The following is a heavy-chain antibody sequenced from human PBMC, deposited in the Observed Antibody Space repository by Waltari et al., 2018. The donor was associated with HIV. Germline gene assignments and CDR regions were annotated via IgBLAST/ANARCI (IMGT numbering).Heavy chain of an antibody. Sequence: DVHLVETGGGLVQPGGSLRLSCAASGFIFNNYWMHWVRQVPGKGLVWVSRVNSDGNTTTYADAVKGRFTVSGDNAKNTLYLQMNSLRAEDTAIYYCVRQYNISRYFDYWGQGTLVTVSS. V-gene: IGHV3-74*01. D-gene: IGHD3-3*02. CDR1: GFIFNNYW. CDR3: VRQYNISRYFDY. CDR2: VNSDGNTT. J-gene: IGHJ4*02.